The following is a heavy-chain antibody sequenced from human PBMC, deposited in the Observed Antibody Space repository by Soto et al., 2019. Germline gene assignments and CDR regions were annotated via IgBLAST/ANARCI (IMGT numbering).Heavy chain of an antibody. Sequence: QVQLVQSGAEVKKTGSSVTVSCKASGGTFSSYSINWVRQAPGQGLEWMGEIIPIFGTANYAQKFQGRVTITADESTSTAYMELSSLRSEDTAVYYCARDGGRNAGGIDYWGQGTLVTVS. CDR3: ARDGGRNAGGIDY. CDR1: GGTFSSYS. D-gene: IGHD1-26*01. J-gene: IGHJ4*02. CDR2: IIPIFGTA. V-gene: IGHV1-69*01.